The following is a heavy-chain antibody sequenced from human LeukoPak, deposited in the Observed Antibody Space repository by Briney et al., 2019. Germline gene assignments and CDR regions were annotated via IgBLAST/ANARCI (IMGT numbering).Heavy chain of an antibody. CDR2: IHYSGTT. Sequence: PSETLSLTCTVSGVSISTYYWSWIRQPPGKGLEWIGCIHYSGTTNSNPSLKSRVTVSVDTSKNQFSLKLTSVTAADTAVYYCARYGSGWYEGYFNYWGQGTLVTVSS. D-gene: IGHD6-19*01. J-gene: IGHJ4*02. CDR3: ARYGSGWYEGYFNY. CDR1: GVSISTYY. V-gene: IGHV4-59*01.